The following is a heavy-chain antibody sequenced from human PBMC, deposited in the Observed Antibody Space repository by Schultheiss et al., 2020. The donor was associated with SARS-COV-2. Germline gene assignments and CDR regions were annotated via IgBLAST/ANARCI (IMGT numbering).Heavy chain of an antibody. CDR1: GGSISSGDYY. CDR3: ARGWDGDYSSPPNWFDP. Sequence: SETLSLTCTVSGGSISSGDYYWSWIRQPPGKGLEWIGYIYYSGSTNYNPSLKSRVTISVDTSKNQFSLKLSSVTAADTAVYYCARGWDGDYSSPPNWFDPWGQGTLVTVSS. V-gene: IGHV4-61*08. J-gene: IGHJ5*02. CDR2: IYYSGST. D-gene: IGHD4-17*01.